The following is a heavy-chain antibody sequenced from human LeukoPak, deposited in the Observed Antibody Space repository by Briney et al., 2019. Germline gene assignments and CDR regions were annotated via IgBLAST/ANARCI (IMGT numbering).Heavy chain of an antibody. V-gene: IGHV4-59*01. J-gene: IGHJ4*02. CDR1: GGSISSYY. CDR3: ARKAGSGWVDY. Sequence: PSETLSLTCTVSGGSISSYYWSWIRQPPGKGLEWIGYIYYSGSTNYNPSLKSRVTISVDTSRNQFSLKPSSVTAADTAVYYCARKAGSGWVDYWGQGTLVTVSS. D-gene: IGHD6-19*01. CDR2: IYYSGST.